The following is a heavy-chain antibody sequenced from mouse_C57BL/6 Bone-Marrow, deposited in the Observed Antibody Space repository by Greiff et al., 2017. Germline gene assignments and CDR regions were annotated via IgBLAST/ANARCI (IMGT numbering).Heavy chain of an antibody. Sequence: QVQLQQSGAELARPGASVTMSCKASGYTFTSYTMHWVKQRPGQGLEWIGYITPSSGYNKYNQKFKDKATLTADKSSSTAYMQLRSLTTEDSAVYYCERPLTGTRGDYWGQGTTLTVSS. CDR1: GYTFTSYT. CDR3: ERPLTGTRGDY. J-gene: IGHJ2*01. V-gene: IGHV1-4*01. CDR2: ITPSSGYN. D-gene: IGHD4-1*01.